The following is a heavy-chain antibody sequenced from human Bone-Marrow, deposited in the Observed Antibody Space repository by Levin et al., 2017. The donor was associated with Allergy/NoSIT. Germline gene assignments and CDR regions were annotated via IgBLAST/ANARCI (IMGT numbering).Heavy chain of an antibody. CDR1: GGSVDTADYN. CDR2: IHNLGGT. V-gene: IGHV4-30-4*01. J-gene: IGHJ3*01. CDR3: AREMNTGSASCAFDV. D-gene: IGHD1-14*01. Sequence: KSSETLSLTCAVSGGSVDTADYNWSWIRQSPGKGLEWIGYIHNLGGTYYNPSLKSRLAISIDTSKNQFSLKMTSLTAAATAVYFCAREMNTGSASCAFDVWGQGTAVSVSA.